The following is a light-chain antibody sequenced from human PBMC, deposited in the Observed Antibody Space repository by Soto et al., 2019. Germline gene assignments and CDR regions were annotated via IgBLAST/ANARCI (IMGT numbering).Light chain of an antibody. CDR3: QQYGSPPRT. Sequence: EMLMTQSPSTLSVSPGERATLSCRASQSISSNLAWYQQKPGQAPRLLIYVASTRATGIPARFSGSGSGTEFTLTISSLQSEDSAVYYCQQYGSPPRTFGQGTKVDIK. CDR2: VAS. V-gene: IGKV3-15*01. J-gene: IGKJ1*01. CDR1: QSISSN.